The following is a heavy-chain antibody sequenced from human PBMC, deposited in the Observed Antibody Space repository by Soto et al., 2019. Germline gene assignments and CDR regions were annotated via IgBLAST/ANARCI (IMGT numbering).Heavy chain of an antibody. Sequence: QITLKESGPTLVKPTQTLTLTCSLSGFSITTSGVGVAWVRQPPGKALEWLAFPYWDDDNRYNPSLRTRLTNAKDASRSQEVLTMTNVDPADTATYYWANRVTLMSTWIYGAFDFWGKGALVTV. CDR2: PYWDDDN. V-gene: IGHV2-5*02. CDR1: GFSITTSGVG. D-gene: IGHD1-1*01. CDR3: ANRVTLMSTWIYGAFDF. J-gene: IGHJ3*01.